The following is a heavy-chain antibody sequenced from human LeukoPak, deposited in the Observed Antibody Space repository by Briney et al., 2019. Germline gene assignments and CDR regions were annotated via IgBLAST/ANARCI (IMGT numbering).Heavy chain of an antibody. CDR1: RGTFSSYA. D-gene: IGHD3-10*01. V-gene: IGHV1-2*02. CDR3: ARDRPPMVRGVIIGWFDP. J-gene: IGHJ5*02. CDR2: INPNSGGT. Sequence: ASVKVSCKASRGTFSSYAISWVRQAPGQGLEWMGWINPNSGGTNYAQKFQGRVTMTRDTSISTAYMELSRLRSDDTAVYYCARDRPPMVRGVIIGWFDPWGQGTLVTVSS.